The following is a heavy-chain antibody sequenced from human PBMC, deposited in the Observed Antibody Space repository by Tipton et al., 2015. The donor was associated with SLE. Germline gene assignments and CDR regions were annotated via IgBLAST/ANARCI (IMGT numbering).Heavy chain of an antibody. CDR3: ARDFRNWGRYYYYYMDV. D-gene: IGHD7-27*01. CDR1: GYTFTNYG. Sequence: QSGAEVKKPGASVKVSCKASGYTFTNYGLSWVRQAPGQGLDWMGWISGYTGNTKSAQKFQGRVTLTTDTSTSTAYLELRSLRSDDTAAYYCARDFRNWGRYYYYYMDVWGKGTTVTVSS. CDR2: ISGYTGNT. J-gene: IGHJ6*03. V-gene: IGHV1-18*01.